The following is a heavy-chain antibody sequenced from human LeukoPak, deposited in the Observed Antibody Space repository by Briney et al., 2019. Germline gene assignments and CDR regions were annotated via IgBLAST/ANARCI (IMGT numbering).Heavy chain of an antibody. J-gene: IGHJ5*02. V-gene: IGHV4-59*08. Sequence: PSETLSLTCTVSGDSISSYYWSWIRQPPGKGLEWVASISYSENTNYNPSLKSRVTISLDTSKNQFSMNLNSVTAADTAVYVCARRVLESRIMSERNWFDPWGQGTLVSVSS. CDR3: ARRVLESRIMSERNWFDP. D-gene: IGHD1-1*01. CDR2: ISYSENT. CDR1: GDSISSYY.